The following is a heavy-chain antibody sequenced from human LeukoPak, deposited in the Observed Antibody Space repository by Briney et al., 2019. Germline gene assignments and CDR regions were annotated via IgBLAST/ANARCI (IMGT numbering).Heavy chain of an antibody. CDR2: IYTSGSI. V-gene: IGHV4-4*09. J-gene: IGHJ6*03. Sequence: PSETLSLTCTVSGGSIPSYYWSWIRQPPGKGLEWIGDIYTSGSINYNPSLKSRVTLSVDTSKNRFSLKLSSVTAVDTAVYYCARRGSISSRSYYYFYMDVWGKGTTVTVSS. D-gene: IGHD6-13*01. CDR3: ARRGSISSRSYYYFYMDV. CDR1: GGSIPSYY.